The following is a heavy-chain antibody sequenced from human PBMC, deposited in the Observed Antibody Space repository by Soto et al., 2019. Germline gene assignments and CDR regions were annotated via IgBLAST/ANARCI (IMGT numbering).Heavy chain of an antibody. CDR2: IVPIFGTF. V-gene: IGHV1-69*01. D-gene: IGHD7-27*01. CDR1: GGTFGRNT. J-gene: IGHJ4*02. Sequence: QVHLVQSAAEVKKPGSSVRVSCTVSGGTFGRNTIVWVRQAPEQGLECMGHIVPIFGTFKYAQKFQGRVTFTAGESKTHAYMDLSSLTSEDTAVYFCARDLNWALDYWGQGTLVTVSS. CDR3: ARDLNWALDY.